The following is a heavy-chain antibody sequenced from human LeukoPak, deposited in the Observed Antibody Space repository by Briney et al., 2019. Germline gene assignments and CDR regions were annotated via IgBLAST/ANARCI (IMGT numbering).Heavy chain of an antibody. J-gene: IGHJ4*02. CDR3: VRLGGNYEY. CDR2: IIPDGSST. D-gene: IGHD1-26*01. Sequence: PGGSLRLSCAASGLPFSSYWMHWVRQAPGEGLVWVSVIIPDGSSTTYADSVKGRFTISRDNAKNTLYLQMNSLRAEDTAIYYCVRLGGNYEYWGQGTLATVSS. CDR1: GLPFSSYW. V-gene: IGHV3-74*01.